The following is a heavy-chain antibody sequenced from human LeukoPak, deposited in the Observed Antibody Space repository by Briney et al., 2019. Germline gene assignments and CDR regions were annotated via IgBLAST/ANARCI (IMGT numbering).Heavy chain of an antibody. CDR1: GYTFTGYY. CDR3: AREAGSGNPSWYFDL. J-gene: IGHJ2*01. CDR2: INPNSGGT. D-gene: IGHD3-10*01. V-gene: IGHV1-2*02. Sequence: AASVKVSCKASGYTFTGYYMHWVRQAPGQGLEWMGWINPNSGGTNYAQKFQGRVTMTRDTSISTAYMELSRLRSDDTAVYYCAREAGSGNPSWYFDLWGRGTLVTVSS.